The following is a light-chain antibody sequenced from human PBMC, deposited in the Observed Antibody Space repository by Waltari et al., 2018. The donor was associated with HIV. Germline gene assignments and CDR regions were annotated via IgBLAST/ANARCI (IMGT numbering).Light chain of an antibody. Sequence: DIVMTQSPDSLAVSLGERATINCKSSQSVLYSSNNKNYFAWYQQKPGQPPKLLIYWASTRESGVPDRFSGSGSGTDFTRTISSLQAEDVAVYYCQQYYSTPRTFGQGTKVEIK. CDR3: QQYYSTPRT. CDR1: QSVLYSSNNKNY. J-gene: IGKJ1*01. V-gene: IGKV4-1*01. CDR2: WAS.